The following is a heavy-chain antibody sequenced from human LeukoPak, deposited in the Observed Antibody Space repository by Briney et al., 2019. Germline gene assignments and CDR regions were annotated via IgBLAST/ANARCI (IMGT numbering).Heavy chain of an antibody. CDR2: IYSGGST. D-gene: IGHD1-26*01. V-gene: IGHV3-66*01. J-gene: IGHJ4*02. CDR1: GFTVSSNY. Sequence: GGSLRLSCAASGFTVSSNYMSWVRQAPGKGLEWVSVIYSGGSTHYADSAKGRFTISRDNSNNTLYLQMNSLRAEDTAVYYGARLGIVGAAVDYWGQGTLVTVSS. CDR3: ARLGIVGAAVDY.